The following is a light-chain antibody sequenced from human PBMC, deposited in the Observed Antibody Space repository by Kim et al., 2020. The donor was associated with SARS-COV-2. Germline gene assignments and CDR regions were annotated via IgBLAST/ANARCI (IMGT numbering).Light chain of an antibody. CDR3: QQYDSSPIT. J-gene: IGKJ5*01. CDR2: GAS. V-gene: IGKV3-20*01. CDR1: QSVSSSS. Sequence: SPGESATLSCRASQSVSSSSLAWYQQKPGQAPRLLIYGASSRATGIPDRFSGSGSGTDFTLTISRLEPEDFAVYYCQQYDSSPITFGQGTRLEIK.